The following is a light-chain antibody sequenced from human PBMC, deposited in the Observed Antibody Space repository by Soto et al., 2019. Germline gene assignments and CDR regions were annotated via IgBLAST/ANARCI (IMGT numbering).Light chain of an antibody. CDR1: QSVSSY. J-gene: IGKJ4*01. CDR2: DAS. CDR3: QQRSNWPPLT. Sequence: EIVLTQSPATLSLSPGERATLSCRASQSVSSYLAWYKQKPGQAPRLLIYDASNRATGIPARFSGSGSGTDFTLTISSLEPEDFAVYYCQQRSNWPPLTFGGGTKVDI. V-gene: IGKV3-11*01.